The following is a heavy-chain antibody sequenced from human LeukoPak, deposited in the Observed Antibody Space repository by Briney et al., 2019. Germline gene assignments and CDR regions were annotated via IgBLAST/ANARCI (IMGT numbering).Heavy chain of an antibody. Sequence: RASVKVSCKASGGTFSSDAISWVRQAPGQGREWMGGIIPIFGTANYAQKFQGRATITTDESTSTAYMELSSLRSEDTAVYYCATGKRSYDFGGFDPWGQGTLVTVSS. CDR3: ATGKRSYDFGGFDP. D-gene: IGHD3-3*01. J-gene: IGHJ5*02. CDR2: IIPIFGTA. CDR1: GGTFSSDA. V-gene: IGHV1-69*05.